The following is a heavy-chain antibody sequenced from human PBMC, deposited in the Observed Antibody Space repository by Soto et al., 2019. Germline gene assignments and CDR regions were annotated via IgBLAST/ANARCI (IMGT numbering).Heavy chain of an antibody. CDR1: GGTFSSYA. J-gene: IGHJ6*02. CDR2: IIPIFGTA. Sequence: QVQLVQSGAEVKKPGSSVKVSCKASGGTFSSYAISWVRQAPGQGLEWMGGIIPIFGTANYAQKFQGRVTITADESTSTAYMELSSLRSEDTAVYYCARGMITFGGDIVIPGMDVWGQGTTVTVSS. V-gene: IGHV1-69*01. CDR3: ARGMITFGGDIVIPGMDV. D-gene: IGHD3-16*02.